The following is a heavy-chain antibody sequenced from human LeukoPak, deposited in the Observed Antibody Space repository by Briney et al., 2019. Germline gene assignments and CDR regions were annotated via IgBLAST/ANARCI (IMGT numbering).Heavy chain of an antibody. Sequence: GGSLRLSCAAFGFTFSSYWMSWVRQAPGKGLEWVANIKQDGSEKYYVDSVKGRFTISRDNAKNSLYLQMNSLRAEDTAVYYCARDQIGYSGYSHDYWGQGTLVTVSS. D-gene: IGHD5-12*01. CDR3: ARDQIGYSGYSHDY. J-gene: IGHJ4*02. V-gene: IGHV3-7*01. CDR2: IKQDGSEK. CDR1: GFTFSSYW.